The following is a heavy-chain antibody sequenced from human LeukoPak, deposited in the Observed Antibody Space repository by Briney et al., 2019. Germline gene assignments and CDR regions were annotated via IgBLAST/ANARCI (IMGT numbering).Heavy chain of an antibody. CDR1: GFTFDDYG. J-gene: IGHJ4*02. V-gene: IGHV3-20*04. D-gene: IGHD1-20*01. CDR3: ACEVFNWNQGALDY. CDR2: INWNGGST. Sequence: GGSLRLSCAASGFTFDDYGMSWVRQAPGKGLEWVSGINWNGGSTGYADSVKGRFTISRDNAKNSLYLQMNSLRAEDTALYYCACEVFNWNQGALDYWGQGTLVTVSS.